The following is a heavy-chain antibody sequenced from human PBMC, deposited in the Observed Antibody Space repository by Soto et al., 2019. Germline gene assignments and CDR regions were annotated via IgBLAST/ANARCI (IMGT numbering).Heavy chain of an antibody. J-gene: IGHJ4*02. V-gene: IGHV3-15*07. D-gene: IGHD3-22*01. Sequence: GGSLRLSCAASGFTFTNAWMNWVRQAPGKGLEWVGRIKSKTDGGTTDYAAPVKGRFTISRDDSKNTLYLQMNSLKTEDTAVYYCTPPRYDSSGYYFNYHDYWGQGTLVTVSS. CDR2: IKSKTDGGTT. CDR3: TPPRYDSSGYYFNYHDY. CDR1: GFTFTNAW.